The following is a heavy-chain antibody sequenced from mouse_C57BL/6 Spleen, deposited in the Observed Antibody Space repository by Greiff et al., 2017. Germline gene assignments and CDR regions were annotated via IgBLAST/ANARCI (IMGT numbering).Heavy chain of an antibody. CDR3: ARDRGVVAPFDY. D-gene: IGHD1-1*01. CDR2: INYDGSST. CDR1: GFTFSDYY. J-gene: IGHJ2*01. Sequence: EVKLMESEGGLVQPGSSMKLSCTASGFTFSDYYMAWVRQVPEKGLEWVANINYDGSSTYYLDSLKSRFIISRDNAKNILYLQMSSLKSEDTATYYCARDRGVVAPFDYWGQGTTLTVSS. V-gene: IGHV5-16*01.